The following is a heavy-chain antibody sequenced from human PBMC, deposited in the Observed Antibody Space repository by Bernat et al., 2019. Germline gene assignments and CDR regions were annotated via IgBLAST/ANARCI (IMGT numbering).Heavy chain of an antibody. CDR1: GFTFSSYS. D-gene: IGHD6-6*01. J-gene: IGHJ4*02. V-gene: IGHV3-21*01. Sequence: EVQLVESGGGLVKPGGSLRLSCAASGFTFSSYSMNWVRQAPGKGLEWVSSIYSSSSYIYYADSVKGRFTISRDNAKNSLYLQMNSLRAEDMAVYYCARQYSSSSPFDYWGQGTLVTVSS. CDR2: IYSSSSYI. CDR3: ARQYSSSSPFDY.